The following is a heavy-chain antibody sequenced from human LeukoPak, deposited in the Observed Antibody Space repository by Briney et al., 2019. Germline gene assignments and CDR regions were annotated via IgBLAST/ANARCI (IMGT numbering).Heavy chain of an antibody. CDR2: IYTSGSS. CDR3: AGATVKILKPTNWFDP. D-gene: IGHD4-11*01. J-gene: IGHJ5*02. V-gene: IGHV4-4*07. CDR1: GGSISSYY. Sequence: SETLSLTCTVSGGSISSYYWSWIRQPAGKGLEWIGRIYTSGSSNYNPSLKSRVTMSVDTSKNQFSLKLSSVTAVDTAAYYCAGATVKILKPTNWFDPWGQGTLVTVSS.